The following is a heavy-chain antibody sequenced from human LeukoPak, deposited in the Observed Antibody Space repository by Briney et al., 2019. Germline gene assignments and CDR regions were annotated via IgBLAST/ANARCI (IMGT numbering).Heavy chain of an antibody. D-gene: IGHD3-10*01. Sequence: GASVKVSCKASGYTFANYGISWVRQAPGQGLEWMGWISVNNGNAKYAQKIQGRVTMTTDTSTSTAYMELRSLRSDDTAVYYCAKDRGHIYYGWGIKIDSWGQGTLVTVSS. J-gene: IGHJ5*01. CDR3: AKDRGHIYYGWGIKIDS. V-gene: IGHV1-18*01. CDR2: ISVNNGNA. CDR1: GYTFANYG.